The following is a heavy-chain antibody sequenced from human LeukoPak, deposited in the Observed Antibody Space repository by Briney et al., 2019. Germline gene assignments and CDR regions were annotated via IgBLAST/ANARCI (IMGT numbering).Heavy chain of an antibody. CDR1: GYTLTELS. Sequence: GASVKVSCKVSGYTLTELSMHWVRQAPGQGLEWMGWINPNSGGTNYARKFQGRVTMTRDTSISTAYMELSRLRSDDTAVYYCARAVDYYDSSGYYYDDAFDIWGQGTMVTVSS. V-gene: IGHV1-2*02. CDR3: ARAVDYYDSSGYYYDDAFDI. CDR2: INPNSGGT. D-gene: IGHD3-22*01. J-gene: IGHJ3*02.